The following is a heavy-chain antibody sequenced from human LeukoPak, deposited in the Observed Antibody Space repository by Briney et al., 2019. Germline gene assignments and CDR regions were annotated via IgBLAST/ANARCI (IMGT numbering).Heavy chain of an antibody. Sequence: SVKVSCKASGGTFSSYPISWVRQAPGQGLEWMGGIIPLFGTANYAQKFQGRVTITTDESTSTAYMALSSLRSEDTAVYYCAREGEDGYNRGRGAFNIWGQGTMVTASS. CDR2: IIPLFGTA. CDR1: GGTFSSYP. V-gene: IGHV1-69*05. CDR3: AREGEDGYNRGRGAFNI. D-gene: IGHD5-24*01. J-gene: IGHJ3*02.